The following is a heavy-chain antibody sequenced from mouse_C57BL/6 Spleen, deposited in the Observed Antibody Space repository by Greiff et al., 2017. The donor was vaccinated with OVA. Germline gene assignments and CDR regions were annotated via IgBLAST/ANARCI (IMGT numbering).Heavy chain of an antibody. CDR2: IRLKSDNYAT. Sequence: EVKLEESGGGLVQPGGSMKLSCVASGFTFSNYWMNWVRQSPEKGLEWVAQIRLKSDNYATHYAESVKGRFTISRDDSKSSVYLQMNNLRAEDTGIYYCTAQAPFAYWGQGTLVTVSA. J-gene: IGHJ3*01. CDR1: GFTFSNYW. CDR3: TAQAPFAY. D-gene: IGHD3-2*02. V-gene: IGHV6-3*01.